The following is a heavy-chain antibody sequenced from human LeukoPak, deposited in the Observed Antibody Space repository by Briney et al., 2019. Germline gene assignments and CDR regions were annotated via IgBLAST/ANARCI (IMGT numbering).Heavy chain of an antibody. V-gene: IGHV1-69*05. J-gene: IGHJ5*01. CDR1: GGTFSSYA. CDR3: ARCQLLKNWFDP. D-gene: IGHD2-2*01. Sequence: GASVKVSCKASGGTFSSYAISWVRQAPGQGLEWMGGIIPIFGTANYAQKFQGRVTITTDESTSTAYMELSSLRSEDTAVYYCARCQLLKNWFDPWGQGTLVTVSS. CDR2: IIPIFGTA.